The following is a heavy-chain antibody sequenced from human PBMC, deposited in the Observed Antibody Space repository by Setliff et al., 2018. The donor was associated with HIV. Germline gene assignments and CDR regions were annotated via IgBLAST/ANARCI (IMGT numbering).Heavy chain of an antibody. CDR2: IIPISGTV. CDR3: ARGRIAAAAKYFQH. D-gene: IGHD6-13*01. V-gene: IGHV1-69*05. CDR1: GGTFSSYA. J-gene: IGHJ1*01. Sequence: SVKVSCKASGGTFSSYAISWVRQAPGQGLEWMGGIIPISGTVNYAQKFWGRVTITTHESTSTAYMELSSLRSDDTAVYYCARGRIAAAAKYFQHWGQGTLVTVSS.